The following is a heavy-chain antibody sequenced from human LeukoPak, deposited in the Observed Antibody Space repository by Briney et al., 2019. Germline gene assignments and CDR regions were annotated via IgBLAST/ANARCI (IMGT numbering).Heavy chain of an antibody. V-gene: IGHV1-69*05. Sequence: SVKVSCKASGGTFTSYAISWVRQAPGQGLEWMGGIIPIFGTANYAQKFQGRVTITTDESTSTAYMELSSLRSEDTAVYYCARSMGYSYGYDWFDPWGQGTLVTVSS. J-gene: IGHJ5*02. CDR1: GGTFTSYA. CDR2: IIPIFGTA. D-gene: IGHD5-18*01. CDR3: ARSMGYSYGYDWFDP.